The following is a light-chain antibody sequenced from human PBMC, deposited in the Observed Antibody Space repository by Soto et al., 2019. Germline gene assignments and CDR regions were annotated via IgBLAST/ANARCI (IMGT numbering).Light chain of an antibody. CDR3: QQYGSSPRT. V-gene: IGKV3-20*01. Sequence: EIVFTQSPSTLSLSPGERATLSCWASQSVSRNYLAWYQHKPGQAPTLLIYGASRRTPGIPDRFSGSGSGTDFTLTISRLEPEDFAVYYCQQYGSSPRTFGQGTKVDIK. CDR2: GAS. CDR1: QSVSRNY. J-gene: IGKJ1*01.